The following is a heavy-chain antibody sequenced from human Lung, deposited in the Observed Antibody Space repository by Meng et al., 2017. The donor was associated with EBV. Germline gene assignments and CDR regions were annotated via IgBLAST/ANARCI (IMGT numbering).Heavy chain of an antibody. J-gene: IGHJ5*02. D-gene: IGHD4/OR15-4a*01. Sequence: QFHLEEPGPGLGKPSGTLALICVVSGGSISGPNWWSWVHQSPEKGLEWIGEVNDRGTMNFNPSLRSRVSMSVDKSKNEFSLKIDSVTAADTAVYFCARGGAFSPYNWFDPWGQGALVTVSS. CDR3: ARGGAFSPYNWFDP. V-gene: IGHV4-4*02. CDR1: GGSISGPNW. CDR2: VNDRGTM.